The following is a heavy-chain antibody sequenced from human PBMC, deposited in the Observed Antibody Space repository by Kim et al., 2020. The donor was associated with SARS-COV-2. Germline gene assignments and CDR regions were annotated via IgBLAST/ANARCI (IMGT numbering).Heavy chain of an antibody. D-gene: IGHD2-2*01. Sequence: GESLKISCKGSGYSFTNYWIGWVRQMPGKGLEWMGIIYPGDSDTRYSPSFQGQVTISADKSISTAYLQWSSLKASATAMYYCARGNGSSTSCYYNGNWFDPSGQGTLVSVSP. CDR1: GYSFTNYW. J-gene: IGHJ5*02. CDR2: IYPGDSDT. V-gene: IGHV5-51*01. CDR3: ARGNGSSTSCYYNGNWFDP.